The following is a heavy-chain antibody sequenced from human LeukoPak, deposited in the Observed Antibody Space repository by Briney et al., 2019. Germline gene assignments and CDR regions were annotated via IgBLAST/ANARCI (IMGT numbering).Heavy chain of an antibody. CDR3: ARDPTNTSGWYNLDY. CDR1: GFTFSSYG. J-gene: IGHJ4*02. Sequence: GGSLRLSCAASGFTFSSYGMHWVRQAPGKGLDSVTVIWDDRDNKYYADSVKGRFTISRDNSKNTLYLQMNSLRAEDTAIYYCARDPTNTSGWYNLDYWGQGTLVTVSS. CDR2: IWDDRDNK. D-gene: IGHD6-19*01. V-gene: IGHV3-33*01.